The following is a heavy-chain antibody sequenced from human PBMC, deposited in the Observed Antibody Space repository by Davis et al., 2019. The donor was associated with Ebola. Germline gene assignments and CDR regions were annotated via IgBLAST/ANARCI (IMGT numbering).Heavy chain of an antibody. CDR1: GYTFSIYG. V-gene: IGHV1-18*01. Sequence: ASVKVSCKTSGYTFSIYGLTWVRQAPGQGLEWMGWISAYNGNTNYAQKFQGRVAMTTDTSTSTAYMELRSLRSDDTAVYYCARVSFIGVVVIDFWGQGTLVTVSS. CDR2: ISAYNGNT. J-gene: IGHJ4*02. D-gene: IGHD3-22*01. CDR3: ARVSFIGVVVIDF.